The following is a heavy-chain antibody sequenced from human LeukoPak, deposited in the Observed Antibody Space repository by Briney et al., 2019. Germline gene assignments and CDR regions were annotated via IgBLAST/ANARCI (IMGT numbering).Heavy chain of an antibody. CDR1: GGSIGSSTNY. D-gene: IGHD1-26*01. Sequence: PSETLSLTCIVSGGSIGSSTNYWGWIRQPPGKGLEWIGSIYYSGNTYYNPSLKSRVTISVDTSKNQFSLKLTSVTAADTAVYYCVRDGIVGASRIGYWGQRTLVTVSS. CDR3: VRDGIVGASRIGY. J-gene: IGHJ4*02. V-gene: IGHV4-39*07. CDR2: IYYSGNT.